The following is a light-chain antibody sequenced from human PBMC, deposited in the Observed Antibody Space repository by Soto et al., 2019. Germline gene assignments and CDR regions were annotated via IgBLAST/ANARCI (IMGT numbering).Light chain of an antibody. CDR2: GNH. CDR1: SSNIGAPYD. Sequence: QSALTQPPSVSGAPGQTVIISCSGSSSNIGAPYDVNWYRQLPGTVPKLLIYGNHNRPSGVPDRFSGSKSGTSASLAITGLQAEDEADYYCQSYDSSLSGYVFGTGTKVTV. CDR3: QSYDSSLSGYV. V-gene: IGLV1-40*01. J-gene: IGLJ1*01.